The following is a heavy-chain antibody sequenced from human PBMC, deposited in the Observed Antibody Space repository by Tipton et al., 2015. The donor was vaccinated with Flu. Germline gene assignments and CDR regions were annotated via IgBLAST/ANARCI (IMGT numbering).Heavy chain of an antibody. J-gene: IGHJ6*03. V-gene: IGHV1-46*01. D-gene: IGHD1-1*01. CDR3: ARASSELDCYYYYYMDV. CDR2: INPSGGST. Sequence: QLVQSGAEVKKPGSSVKVSCKASGGTFSSYAISWVRQAPEQGLEWMGIINPSGGSTSYAQKFQGRVTMTRDTSTSTVYMELSSLRSEDTAVYYCARASSELDCYYYYYMDVWGKGTTVTVSS. CDR1: GGTFSSYA.